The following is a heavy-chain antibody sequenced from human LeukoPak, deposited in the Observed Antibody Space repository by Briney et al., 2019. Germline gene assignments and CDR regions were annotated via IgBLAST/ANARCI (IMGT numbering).Heavy chain of an antibody. D-gene: IGHD2-8*01. V-gene: IGHV3-15*01. Sequence: TGGSLRLSCAASGFTFSNAWMSWVRQAPGKGLEWVGRIKSKTDGCTTDYAAPVKGRFTISRDDSKNTLYLQMNSLKTEDTAVYYCTTALPSPYIVLMVYAMTGYYMDVWGKGTTVTVSS. CDR1: GFTFSNAW. J-gene: IGHJ6*03. CDR3: TTALPSPYIVLMVYAMTGYYMDV. CDR2: IKSKTDGCTT.